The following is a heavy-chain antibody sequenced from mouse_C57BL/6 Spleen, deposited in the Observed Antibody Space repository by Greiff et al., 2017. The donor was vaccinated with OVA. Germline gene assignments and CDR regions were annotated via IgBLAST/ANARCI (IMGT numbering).Heavy chain of an antibody. J-gene: IGHJ2*01. CDR2: IYPGDGDT. D-gene: IGHD1-1*01. CDR1: GYAFSSSW. CDR3: ARSWGTTVVATNYFDY. Sequence: VQLQQSGPELVKPGASVKISCKASGYAFSSSWMNWVKQRPGKGLEWIGRIYPGDGDTNYNGKFKGKATLTADKSSSTAYMQLSSLTSEDSAVYFCARSWGTTVVATNYFDYWGQGTTLTVSS. V-gene: IGHV1-82*01.